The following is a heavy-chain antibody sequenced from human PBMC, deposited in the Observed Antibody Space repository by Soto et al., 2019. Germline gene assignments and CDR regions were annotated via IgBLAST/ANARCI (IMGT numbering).Heavy chain of an antibody. Sequence: QVHLVQSGAEVQKPGASVKVSCKASGYIFSDYDINWVRQAPGQGLEWMGWMNPPSDNTGYAEQFQGRVAMTRDTSINTAYMELSSLTSEDTAVYFCARGPIDSAFWLDYWGQGTLVTVSS. CDR3: ARGPIDSAFWLDY. CDR2: MNPPSDNT. CDR1: GYIFSDYD. J-gene: IGHJ4*02. D-gene: IGHD2-21*01. V-gene: IGHV1-8*01.